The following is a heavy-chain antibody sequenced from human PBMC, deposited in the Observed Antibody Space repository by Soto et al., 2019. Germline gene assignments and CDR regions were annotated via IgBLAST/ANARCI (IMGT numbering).Heavy chain of an antibody. V-gene: IGHV3-48*01. J-gene: IGHJ3*02. CDR1: GFTFSSYS. CDR3: ARDYGDYGHDAFDI. Sequence: GGSLRLSCAASGFTFSSYSMNWVRQAPGKGLEWVSYISSSSSTIYYADSVKGRFTISRDNAKNSLYLQMNSLRAEDTAVYYCARDYGDYGHDAFDIWGQGTMVPVSS. D-gene: IGHD4-17*01. CDR2: ISSSSSTI.